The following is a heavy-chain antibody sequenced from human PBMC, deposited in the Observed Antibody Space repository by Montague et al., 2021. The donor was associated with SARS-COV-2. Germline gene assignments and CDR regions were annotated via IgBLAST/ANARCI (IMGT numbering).Heavy chain of an antibody. CDR1: GGSIGTYY. D-gene: IGHD3-9*01. J-gene: IGHJ6*02. CDR2: IYYTGRT. Sequence: SGGSIGTYYWNLIRQSPGKGLEWLGYIYYTGRTKYSPSLKSRVTISMDTSRDQLSLRLKSVTAANTAVYYCARDNYVDWGYYGLDVWGQGTTVIVSS. CDR3: ARDNYVDWGYYGLDV. V-gene: IGHV4-59*01.